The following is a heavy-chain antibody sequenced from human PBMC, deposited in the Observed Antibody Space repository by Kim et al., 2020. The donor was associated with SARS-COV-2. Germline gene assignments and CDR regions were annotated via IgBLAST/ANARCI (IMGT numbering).Heavy chain of an antibody. CDR2: IAAGGDST. CDR3: AKDRVVPATGDAFGI. V-gene: IGHV3-23*01. CDR1: GFTFSLYA. J-gene: IGHJ3*02. D-gene: IGHD2-21*02. Sequence: GGSLRLSCTASGFTFSLYAMTWVRQSPGKGLEWVSTIAAGGDSTFYADYVKGRFTISRDNSKKMLYRQMNSLGDEDTAVYHCAKDRVVPATGDAFGIWGLGTMVIVSS.